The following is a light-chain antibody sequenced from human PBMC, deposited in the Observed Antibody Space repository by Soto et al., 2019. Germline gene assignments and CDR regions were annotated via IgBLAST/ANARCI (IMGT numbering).Light chain of an antibody. Sequence: QSVLTQPPSASGTPGQTVTISCSGSSSNIGSAYIYWYQHLPGTAPKLLIYRNNQRPSGVPDRFSGSKSGTSASLAISGLRSDDEADYYCAAWDDSLRGVVFGGGTKLTVL. CDR2: RNN. J-gene: IGLJ2*01. CDR1: SSNIGSAY. V-gene: IGLV1-47*01. CDR3: AAWDDSLRGVV.